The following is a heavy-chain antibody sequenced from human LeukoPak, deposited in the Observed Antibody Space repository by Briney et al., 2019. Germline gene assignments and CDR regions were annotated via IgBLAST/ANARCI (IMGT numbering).Heavy chain of an antibody. Sequence: SETLSLTCTVSGGSISSGSYYWGWIRQPPGKGLEWIGSIYYSGSTYYNPSLKSRVTISVDTSKNQFSLKLSSVTTADTAVYYCARLFSPGTHDYWGQGTLVTVSS. CDR1: GGSISSGSYY. V-gene: IGHV4-39*07. D-gene: IGHD1-7*01. CDR3: ARLFSPGTHDY. J-gene: IGHJ4*02. CDR2: IYYSGST.